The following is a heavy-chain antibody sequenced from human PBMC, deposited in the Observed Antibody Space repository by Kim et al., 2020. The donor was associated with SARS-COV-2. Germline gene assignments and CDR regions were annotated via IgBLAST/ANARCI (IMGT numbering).Heavy chain of an antibody. CDR1: GFTFSSYG. CDR2: ISYDGSNK. D-gene: IGHD2-2*01. J-gene: IGHJ4*02. Sequence: GGSLRLSCAASGFTFSSYGMHWVRQAPGKGLEWVAFISYDGSNKYYADSVKGRFTISRDNSNNTLYLQMNSLRAEDTAVYYCAKILSVLSSTPPFDFWGQGTVVTVSS. V-gene: IGHV3-30*18. CDR3: AKILSVLSSTPPFDF.